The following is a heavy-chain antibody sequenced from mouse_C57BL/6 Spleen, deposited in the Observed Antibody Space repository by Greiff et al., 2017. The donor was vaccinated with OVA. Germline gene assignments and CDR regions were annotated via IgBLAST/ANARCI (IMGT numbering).Heavy chain of an antibody. CDR1: GFALTSYA. D-gene: IGHD2-2*01. Sequence: QVQLKESGPGLVAPSQSLSITCTVSGFALTSYAISWVRQPPGKGLEWLGVICTGGGTNYYSALNTRLSNSKDNPKSQVFLKMNSLQTDDTARYYCARQGYGGAWFAYWGQGTLVTVSA. CDR3: ARQGYGGAWFAY. CDR2: ICTGGGT. J-gene: IGHJ3*01. V-gene: IGHV2-9-1*01.